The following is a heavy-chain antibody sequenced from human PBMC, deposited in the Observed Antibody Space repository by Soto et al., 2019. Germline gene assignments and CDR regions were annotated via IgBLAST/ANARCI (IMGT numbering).Heavy chain of an antibody. CDR2: IYWNDEK. V-gene: IGHV2-5*01. J-gene: IGHJ5*02. D-gene: IGHD3-10*01. CDR3: AHRVNMARGPYNYFVP. CDR1: GFSLTTGVG. Sequence: GSGPTLVNPTQTLTLTCSFSGFSLTTGVGVGWIRQPPGKALEWLAIIYWNDEKLYNPSLKTRLTTTKDTSKNQVVLTVTDMDPVDTATYYCAHRVNMARGPYNYFVPWGQGTLVTVSS.